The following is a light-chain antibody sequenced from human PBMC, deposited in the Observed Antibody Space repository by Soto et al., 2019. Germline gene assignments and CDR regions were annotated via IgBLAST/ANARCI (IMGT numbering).Light chain of an antibody. J-gene: IGKJ5*01. CDR3: QQYNSYVIT. Sequence: EVVMTQSPATLSVCPGEGVSLSFRASQSVASDVAWYQQRPGQAPRLLIYGASTRATGIPARFSGSGSGTEFTLTITSLQSEDFATYYCQQYNSYVITFGQGTRWRL. CDR1: QSVASD. V-gene: IGKV3-15*01. CDR2: GAS.